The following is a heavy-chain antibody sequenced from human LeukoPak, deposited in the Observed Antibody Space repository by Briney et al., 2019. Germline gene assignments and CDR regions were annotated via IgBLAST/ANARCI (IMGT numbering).Heavy chain of an antibody. D-gene: IGHD1-26*01. Sequence: ASVKVSCKASGYTFTSYGISWVRQAPGQGLEWMGWISAYNGNTNYAQKLQGRVTMTTDTSTSTAYVELRSLRSDDTAVYYCARDSGSYFTAFDYWGQGTLVTVSS. CDR2: ISAYNGNT. CDR1: GYTFTSYG. J-gene: IGHJ4*02. V-gene: IGHV1-18*01. CDR3: ARDSGSYFTAFDY.